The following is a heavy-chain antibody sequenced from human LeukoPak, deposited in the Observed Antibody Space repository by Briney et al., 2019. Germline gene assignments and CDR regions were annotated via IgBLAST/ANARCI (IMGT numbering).Heavy chain of an antibody. D-gene: IGHD3-10*01. CDR3: ARAPRELFDY. V-gene: IGHV3-21*01. J-gene: IGHJ4*02. CDR2: ISSSSSYI. Sequence: GGSLRLSCAASGFTFGSYSMNWVRQAPGKGLEWVSSISSSSSYIYYADSVKGRFTISRDNAKNSLYLQMNSLRAEDTAVYYCARAPRELFDYWGQGTLVTVSS. CDR1: GFTFGSYS.